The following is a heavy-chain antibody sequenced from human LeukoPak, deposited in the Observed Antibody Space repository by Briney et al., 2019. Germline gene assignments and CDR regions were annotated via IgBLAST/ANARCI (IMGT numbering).Heavy chain of an antibody. CDR2: VTHDGRI. CDR3: ATIYGDFSDFDS. D-gene: IGHD4-17*01. J-gene: IGHJ4*02. V-gene: IGHV4-34*01. Sequence: SETLSLTCAVYGASFSGSYWNWIRQPPGKGLEWIGEVTHDGRINHNPSLRGRVTISVDTSMNQFSLRLSSVTAADTAVYYCATIYGDFSDFDSWGQGTLVTVSS. CDR1: GASFSGSY.